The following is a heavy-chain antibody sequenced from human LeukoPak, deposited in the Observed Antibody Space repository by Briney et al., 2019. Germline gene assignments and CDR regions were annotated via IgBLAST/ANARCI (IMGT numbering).Heavy chain of an antibody. CDR1: GFTFSSYG. CDR2: ISGSGGST. J-gene: IGHJ4*02. D-gene: IGHD2-2*02. Sequence: PGGSLRLSCAASGFTFSSYGMHWVRQAPGKGLEWVSAISGSGGSTYYADSVKGRFTISRDNSKNTLYLQMNSLRAEDTAVYYCAKGHCSSTSCYIGDYFDYWGQGTLVTVSS. V-gene: IGHV3-23*01. CDR3: AKGHCSSTSCYIGDYFDY.